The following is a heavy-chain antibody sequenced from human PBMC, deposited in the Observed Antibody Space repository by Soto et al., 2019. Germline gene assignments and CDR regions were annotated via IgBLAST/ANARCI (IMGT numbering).Heavy chain of an antibody. D-gene: IGHD3-3*01. CDR1: GFSFSNYN. J-gene: IGHJ4*02. V-gene: IGHV3-48*02. CDR3: ARDFGHGYYLDY. CDR2: ITDSSDTV. Sequence: GGSLRLSCVASGFSFSNYNMNWVRRAPGKGLEWVSYITDSSDTVHYADSVRGRFTISRDNAESSLYLQMNSLRDEDTAVYFCARDFGHGYYLDYWGRGTLVTVSS.